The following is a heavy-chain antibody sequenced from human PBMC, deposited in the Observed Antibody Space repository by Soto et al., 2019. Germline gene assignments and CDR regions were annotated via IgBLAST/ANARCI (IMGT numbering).Heavy chain of an antibody. CDR2: IYPGDSDT. CDR1: GYSFTSYW. V-gene: IGHV5-51*01. J-gene: IGHJ6*02. Sequence: PGESQKISCKGSGYSFTSYWIGWVRQMPGKGLEWMGIIYPGDSDTRYSPSFQGQVTISADKSISTAYLQWSSLKASDTAMYYCARTSAAGKYYYGMDVWGQGTTVTVSS. D-gene: IGHD6-13*01. CDR3: ARTSAAGKYYYGMDV.